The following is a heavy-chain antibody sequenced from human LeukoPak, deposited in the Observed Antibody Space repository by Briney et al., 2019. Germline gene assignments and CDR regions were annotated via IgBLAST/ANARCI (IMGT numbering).Heavy chain of an antibody. J-gene: IGHJ5*02. CDR2: IIPILGIA. Sequence: SVEVSCKASGGTFSSYASSWVRQAPGQGLEWMGRIIPILGIAYYAQKFQGRVTITADKSTSTAYMELSSMRSEDSAVYYCARFTAAVNHWFDPWGQGTLVTASS. CDR1: GGTFSSYA. CDR3: ARFTAAVNHWFDP. D-gene: IGHD6-13*01. V-gene: IGHV1-69*04.